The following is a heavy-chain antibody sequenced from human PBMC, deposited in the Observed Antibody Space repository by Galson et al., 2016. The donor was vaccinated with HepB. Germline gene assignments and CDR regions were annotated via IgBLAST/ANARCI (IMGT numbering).Heavy chain of an antibody. Sequence: SLRLSCAASGFTFSSYAMSWVRQPPGKGLEWVSAIGDRDDRTFYADSVKGRFTISRDNSKNTLYLLMNSLRAEDTAVYYRANDWTTAGACHYGGYWGQGTLVTVSS. CDR1: GFTFSSYA. CDR3: ANDWTTAGACHYGGY. D-gene: IGHD4-17*01. CDR2: IGDRDDRT. V-gene: IGHV3-23*01. J-gene: IGHJ4*02.